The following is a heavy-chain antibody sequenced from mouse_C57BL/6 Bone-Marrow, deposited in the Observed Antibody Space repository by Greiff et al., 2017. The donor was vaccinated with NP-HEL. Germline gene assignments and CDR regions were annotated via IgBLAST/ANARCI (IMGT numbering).Heavy chain of an antibody. D-gene: IGHD4-1*01. CDR1: GFTFSSYA. CDR2: ISDGGSYT. J-gene: IGHJ3*01. CDR3: ARTLGVAWCAY. V-gene: IGHV5-4*01. Sequence: EVHLVESGGGLVKPGGSLKLSCADSGFTFSSYAMSWVRQTPEKRLEWVATISDGGSYTYYPDNVKGRFTISRDNAKNNLYLQRSHLKSEDTAMYYCARTLGVAWCAYWGQGTLVTVSA.